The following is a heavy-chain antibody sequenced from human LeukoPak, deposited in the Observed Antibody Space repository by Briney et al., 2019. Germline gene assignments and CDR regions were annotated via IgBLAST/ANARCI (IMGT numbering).Heavy chain of an antibody. Sequence: SETLSLTCTVSGGSISSYYWSWIRQPPGKGLEWIGYIYYSGSTNYNPSLKSRVTISVDTSKNQFSLKLSSVTAADTAVYYCARAICSGGNCYRADFDYWGQGTLVTVSS. CDR2: IYYSGST. CDR1: GGSISSYY. V-gene: IGHV4-59*01. CDR3: ARAICSGGNCYRADFDY. D-gene: IGHD2-15*01. J-gene: IGHJ4*02.